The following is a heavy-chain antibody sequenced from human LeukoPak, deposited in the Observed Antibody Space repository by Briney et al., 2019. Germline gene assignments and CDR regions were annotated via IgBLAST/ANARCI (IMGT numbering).Heavy chain of an antibody. D-gene: IGHD2-2*01. V-gene: IGHV3-9*01. CDR1: GFTFDDYA. CDR3: AKDISALGYCSSMDG. CDR2: ISWNSGSI. Sequence: GRSLRLSCAASGFTFDDYAMHWVRQAPGKGLEWVSGISWNSGSIGYADSVKGRFTISRDNAKNSLYLQMNSLRAEDTALYYCAKDISALGYCSSMDGWGQGTTVTVSS. J-gene: IGHJ6*02.